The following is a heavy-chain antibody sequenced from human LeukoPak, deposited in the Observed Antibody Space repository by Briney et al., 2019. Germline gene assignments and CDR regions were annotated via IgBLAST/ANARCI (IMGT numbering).Heavy chain of an antibody. CDR3: GRDVGYGYAMDS. CDR2: ISHGSTRI. D-gene: IGHD5-18*01. J-gene: IGHJ4*02. V-gene: IGHV3-48*01. CDR1: GLTFSSYS. Sequence: PGGSLRLSCAASGLTFSSYSFNWVRQAPGKGLEWISYISHGSTRIFYADFVEGRFTVSRDDAKNALYLQMNSLRVEDTAVYYCGRDVGYGYAMDSWGQGTLVTVSS.